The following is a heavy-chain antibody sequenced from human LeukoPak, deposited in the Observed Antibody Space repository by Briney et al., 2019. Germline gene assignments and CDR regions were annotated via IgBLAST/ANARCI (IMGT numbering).Heavy chain of an antibody. CDR2: IYYSGST. J-gene: IGHJ4*02. CDR1: GGYISSSSYY. V-gene: IGHV4-39*07. CDR3: ARGMYGSGSYYNVPPFDY. Sequence: SETLSLTCTVSGGYISSSSYYWGWIRQPPGKGLEWIGSIYYSGSTYYNPSLKSRVTISVDTSKNQFSLKLSSVTAADTAVYYCARGMYGSGSYYNVPPFDYWGQGTLVTVSS. D-gene: IGHD3-10*01.